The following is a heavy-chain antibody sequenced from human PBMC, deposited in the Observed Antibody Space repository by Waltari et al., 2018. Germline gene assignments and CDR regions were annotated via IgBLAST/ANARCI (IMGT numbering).Heavy chain of an antibody. CDR3: GREDYGCNSREGY. Sequence: EVQLVESGGGLVQPGGSLRLSCAASGFTFSSYWMSWVRQAPGKGLGGGDKKKKDGNGKNHGDFGKGPINILRENRKDSLDLEKNRLGGEGTAVDFCGREDYGCNSREGYRGQGTLVTGSS. V-gene: IGHV3-7*01. CDR2: KKKDGNGK. D-gene: IGHD3-16*01. J-gene: IGHJ4*02. CDR1: GFTFSSYW.